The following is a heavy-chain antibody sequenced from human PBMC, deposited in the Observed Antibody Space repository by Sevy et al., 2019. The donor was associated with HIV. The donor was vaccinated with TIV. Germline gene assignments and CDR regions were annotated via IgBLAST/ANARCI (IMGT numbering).Heavy chain of an antibody. Sequence: GESQKISCKGSGYSFTTYWIGWVRQMPGKGLEWMGIIFPGDSDTRYSPSCQGQVTISADNSISTAYLQWSSLKASDTAIYYCARARGIPHYYYGMDVWGQGTTVTVSS. CDR3: ARARGIPHYYYGMDV. J-gene: IGHJ6*02. CDR1: GYSFTTYW. V-gene: IGHV5-51*01. CDR2: IFPGDSDT. D-gene: IGHD1-26*01.